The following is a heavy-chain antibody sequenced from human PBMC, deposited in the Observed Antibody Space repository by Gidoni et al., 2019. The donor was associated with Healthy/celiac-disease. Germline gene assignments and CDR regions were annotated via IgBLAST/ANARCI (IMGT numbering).Heavy chain of an antibody. Sequence: QVQLVQSGAEVKKPGASVKVSCKASGHTFTGYYMHWVRQAPGQGLEWMGWINPNSGGTNYAQKFQGRVTRTRDTSISKAYMELSRLRSDDTAVYYCARGGLVTYGGNQRHYFDYWGQGTLVTVSS. CDR3: ARGGLVTYGGNQRHYFDY. CDR1: GHTFTGYY. D-gene: IGHD2-15*01. V-gene: IGHV1-2*02. CDR2: INPNSGGT. J-gene: IGHJ4*02.